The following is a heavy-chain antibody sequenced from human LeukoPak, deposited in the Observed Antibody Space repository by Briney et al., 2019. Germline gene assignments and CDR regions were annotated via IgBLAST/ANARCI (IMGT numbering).Heavy chain of an antibody. J-gene: IGHJ4*02. CDR1: GFTFSSYG. Sequence: PGGSLRLSCAASGFTFSSYGMHWVRQAPGKGLEWVAVIWYDGSNKYYADSVKGRFTISRDNSKNTLYLQMNSLRAEDTAVYYCAKGGDIVVVVAATLFDYWGQGTLVTVSS. CDR3: AKGGDIVVVVAATLFDY. D-gene: IGHD2-15*01. V-gene: IGHV3-33*06. CDR2: IWYDGSNK.